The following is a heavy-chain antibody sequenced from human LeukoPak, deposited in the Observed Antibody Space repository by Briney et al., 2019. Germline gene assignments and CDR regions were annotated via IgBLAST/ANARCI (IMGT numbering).Heavy chain of an antibody. J-gene: IGHJ4*02. V-gene: IGHV3-23*01. D-gene: IGHD6-13*01. CDR3: AKDAYFSSASWFYY. CDR1: GFTFSSYA. CDR2: ISNSGGDT. Sequence: GGSLRLSCAASGFTFSSYAMSWVRQAPGKGLEWVSGISNSGGDTYYADSVKGRFTISRDNNKNTLYLQMNSLRAEGTAIYYCAKDAYFSSASWFYYWGQGTLVTVSS.